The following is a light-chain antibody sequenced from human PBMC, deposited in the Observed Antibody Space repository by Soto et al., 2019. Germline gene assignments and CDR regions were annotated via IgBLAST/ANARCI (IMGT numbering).Light chain of an antibody. Sequence: SYELTQPPSVSVAPEKTARLXCRGDNIGSKRVHWYRQKPGQAPVLVIYYDSDRPSGIPERFSGSNSGNTATLTINRVEAGDEADYYCQVWDITTDHYVFGTGTKLTVL. J-gene: IGLJ1*01. CDR3: QVWDITTDHYV. V-gene: IGLV3-21*04. CDR2: YDS. CDR1: NIGSKR.